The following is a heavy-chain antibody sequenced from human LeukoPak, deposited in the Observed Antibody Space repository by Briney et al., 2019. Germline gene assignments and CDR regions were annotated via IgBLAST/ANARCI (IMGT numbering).Heavy chain of an antibody. D-gene: IGHD6-13*01. V-gene: IGHV4-34*01. J-gene: IGHJ2*01. CDR1: GGSFSGYY. CDR3: ARTRAAGGYFDL. Sequence: SETLSFTCAVYGGSFSGYYWSWIRQPPGKGLEWIGEINHSGSTNYNPSLKSRVTISVDTSKNQFSLKLSSVTAADTAVYYCARTRAAGGYFDLWAVAPWSLSPQ. CDR2: INHSGST.